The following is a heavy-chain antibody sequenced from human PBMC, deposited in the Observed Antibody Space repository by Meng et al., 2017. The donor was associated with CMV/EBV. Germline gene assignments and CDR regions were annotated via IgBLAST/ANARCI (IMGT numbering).Heavy chain of an antibody. D-gene: IGHD2-15*01. Sequence: GGSLRLSCAASGFSFDDYGVSWVRQAPGKGLEWVSGINWNGGSTGYADSVKGRFTISRDNAKNSLYLQMNSLRAEDTALYYCARGGRLAFDYWGQGTLVTVSS. CDR2: INWNGGST. CDR3: ARGGRLAFDY. V-gene: IGHV3-20*04. J-gene: IGHJ4*02. CDR1: GFSFDDYG.